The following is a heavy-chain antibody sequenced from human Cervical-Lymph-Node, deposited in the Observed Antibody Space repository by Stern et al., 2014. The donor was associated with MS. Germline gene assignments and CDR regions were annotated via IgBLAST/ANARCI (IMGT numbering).Heavy chain of an antibody. CDR2: IYPDDSDI. CDR1: GFNFVTYW. CDR3: ARHAAGGWNFDL. J-gene: IGHJ2*01. D-gene: IGHD6-13*01. Sequence: EDQLGESGAEVKKSGESLKISCKGVGFNFVTYWIGWVRQMPGKGLEWMGTIYPDDSDIRYSPSFQGQVTISADTSIDTAYLQWSSLKASDTAIYYCARHAAGGWNFDLWGRGTLVNVAS. V-gene: IGHV5-51*01.